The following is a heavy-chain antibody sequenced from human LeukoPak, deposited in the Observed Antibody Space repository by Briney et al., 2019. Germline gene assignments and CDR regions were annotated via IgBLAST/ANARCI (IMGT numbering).Heavy chain of an antibody. D-gene: IGHD3-22*01. J-gene: IGHJ4*02. CDR2: ISPNSGGT. Sequence: GASLKVSCEASGYTFTGYYMHWVRQAPGQGLEWVGWISPNSGGTNYAQTLQGRVTMTTDTSTSTAYMELRSLLSADTAVYYCARVFGYDSSGYPLAYWGQGTLVTVSS. CDR3: ARVFGYDSSGYPLAY. V-gene: IGHV1-2*02. CDR1: GYTFTGYY.